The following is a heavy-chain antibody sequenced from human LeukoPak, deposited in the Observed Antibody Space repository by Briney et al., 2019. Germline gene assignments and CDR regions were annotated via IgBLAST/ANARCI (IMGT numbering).Heavy chain of an antibody. V-gene: IGHV3-23*01. CDR3: AKGQELDDGVFDS. D-gene: IGHD1-1*01. CDR1: GFAFSRIA. J-gene: IGHJ4*02. Sequence: GGSLRLSCAASGFAFSRIAMTWVRQAPGKGLEWVSTIRSNGDTAYNADSVRGRFAISRDNSKNALFLQMNSLRVEDTAIYYCAKGQELDDGVFDSWGQGTLVTVSS. CDR2: IRSNGDTA.